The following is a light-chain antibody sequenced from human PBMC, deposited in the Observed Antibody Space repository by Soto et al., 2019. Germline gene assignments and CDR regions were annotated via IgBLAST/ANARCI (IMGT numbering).Light chain of an antibody. J-gene: IGKJ4*01. CDR1: QTLSSW. Sequence: DIQMTQSPSTLSASVGDRVTITCRASQTLSSWLAWYQHKPGKAPKLLIYDVSSLESGVPSRFSGSGSGTEFTLTISSLQPDDVATYYCQQYNSYSLTFGGGTKVEIK. V-gene: IGKV1-5*01. CDR3: QQYNSYSLT. CDR2: DVS.